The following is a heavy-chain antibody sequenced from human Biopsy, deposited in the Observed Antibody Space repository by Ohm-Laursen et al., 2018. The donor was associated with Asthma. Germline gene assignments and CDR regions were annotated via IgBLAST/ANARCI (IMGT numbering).Heavy chain of an antibody. CDR2: IYFSGNT. CDR3: ARGSASTLSYPDAFDI. CDR1: GGSITSFY. Sequence: TLSLTCTVSGGSITSFYWSWIRQPPGRGLEWIGYIYFSGNTNYNPSLKSRVTISIHTSKNHFSLKLTSVTAADTAVYYCARGSASTLSYPDAFDIWGQGTMVTAS. V-gene: IGHV4-59*01. J-gene: IGHJ3*02. D-gene: IGHD2/OR15-2a*01.